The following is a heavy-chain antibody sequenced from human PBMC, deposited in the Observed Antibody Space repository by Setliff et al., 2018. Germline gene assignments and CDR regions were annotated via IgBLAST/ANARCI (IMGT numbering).Heavy chain of an antibody. J-gene: IGHJ2*01. CDR2: INPSSGRT. Sequence: ASVKVSCKASGYTFTSHYMHWVRQAPGLGLEWMGTINPSSGRTSYAQKFQGRVTMTRDTSTSTVYMDMSSLRSEDTAVYYCASCYDSSGYYRYWYFDLWGRGTLVTVSS. CDR3: ASCYDSSGYYRYWYFDL. D-gene: IGHD3-22*01. CDR1: GYTFTSHY. V-gene: IGHV1-46*01.